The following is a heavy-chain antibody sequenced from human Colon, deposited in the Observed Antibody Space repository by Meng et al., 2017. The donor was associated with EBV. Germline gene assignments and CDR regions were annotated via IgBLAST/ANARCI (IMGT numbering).Heavy chain of an antibody. CDR1: GGSISSGSYY. CDR3: ARASYGSGSPLGESWFDP. V-gene: IGHV4-31*03. Sequence: SAPALLYPTQTLPLICIVPGGSISSGSYYSSWIRQHPGKGLEWIGYIHSSGSTYYNPSLRSRLTISVDTSKNPFSLKLSSVTAADTAVYYCARASYGSGSPLGESWFDPWGQGTLVTVSS. J-gene: IGHJ5*02. CDR2: IHSSGST. D-gene: IGHD3-10*01.